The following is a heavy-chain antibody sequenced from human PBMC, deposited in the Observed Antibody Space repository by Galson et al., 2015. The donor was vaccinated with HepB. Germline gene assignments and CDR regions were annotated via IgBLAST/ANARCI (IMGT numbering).Heavy chain of an antibody. V-gene: IGHV3-30*18. Sequence: SLRLSCAASGVTFSNAGMHWVRQAPGKGLEWVASISPDGNNKLYVDSVKGRFTISRDSSKNTLFLQMNSLTGEDTAVYYCAKGPYSNILLSGGWFDPWGQGTLVTASS. CDR3: AKGPYSNILLSGGWFDP. J-gene: IGHJ5*02. CDR1: GVTFSNAG. CDR2: ISPDGNNK. D-gene: IGHD4-11*01.